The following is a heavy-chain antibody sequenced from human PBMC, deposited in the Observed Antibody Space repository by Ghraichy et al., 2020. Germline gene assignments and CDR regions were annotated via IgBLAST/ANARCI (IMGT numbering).Heavy chain of an antibody. D-gene: IGHD2-21*02. CDR2: IYYSGST. CDR1: GGSISSYY. V-gene: IGHV4-59*08. Sequence: SEPLSLTCTVSGGSISSYYWSWIRQPPGKGLEWIGYIYYSGSTNYNPSLKSRVTISVDTSKNQFSLKLSSVTAADTAVYYCASGVTALEYFQHWGQGTLVTVSS. J-gene: IGHJ1*01. CDR3: ASGVTALEYFQH.